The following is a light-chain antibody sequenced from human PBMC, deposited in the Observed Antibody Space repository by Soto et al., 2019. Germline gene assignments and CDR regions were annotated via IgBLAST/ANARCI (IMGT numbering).Light chain of an antibody. J-gene: IGKJ2*01. Sequence: DIQMTQSPSSQSASVGDGVTITCRASENIRSRLNWYQQRPGKAPQLLIYAAINVETGVPSRFSGSGSWTDFTLTIDSLQREDFATYYCQQSYSLPYTFGQGTKVEMK. CDR2: AAI. CDR1: ENIRSR. V-gene: IGKV1-39*01. CDR3: QQSYSLPYT.